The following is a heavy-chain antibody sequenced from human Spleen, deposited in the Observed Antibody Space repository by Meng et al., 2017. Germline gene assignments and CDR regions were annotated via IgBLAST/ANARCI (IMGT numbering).Heavy chain of an antibody. CDR3: ARLRSKLVTRNFYLDF. D-gene: IGHD1-14*01. V-gene: IGHV5-51*01. Sequence: GESLKISCQGSGYNFDIYWIGWVRLTPGKGLEWMGSIYPGESDNTYSPSFQGLVTLSVDKSINTAYLQWSSLQASDTAKYFCARLRSKLVTRNFYLDFWGQGTPVTVSS. CDR1: GYNFDIYW. CDR2: IYPGESDN. J-gene: IGHJ4*02.